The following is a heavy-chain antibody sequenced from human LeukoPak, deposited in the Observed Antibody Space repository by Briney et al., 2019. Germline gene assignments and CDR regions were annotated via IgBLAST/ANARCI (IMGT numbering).Heavy chain of an antibody. D-gene: IGHD3-16*01. J-gene: IGHJ4*02. V-gene: IGHV3-30*02. Sequence: GGSLRLSCAASGFTFSTIGMHWVGQAPGKGLEWVAFLGHDGTKIYYADSVQGRFTISRDNSKSTLYLEMNSLSGEDTALYYCAKDHVTWGNRYFDHWGQGTLATVSS. CDR3: AKDHVTWGNRYFDH. CDR2: LGHDGTKI. CDR1: GFTFSTIG.